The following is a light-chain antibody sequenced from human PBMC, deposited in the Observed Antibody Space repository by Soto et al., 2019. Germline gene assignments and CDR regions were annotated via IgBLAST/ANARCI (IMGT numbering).Light chain of an antibody. Sequence: SSLTQPASMSGSPRQTITISCTGTTSDIGSYHFVSWYQQHPVKAPKLMIYEVTNRPSGASNRFSGSKSGSTASLTISGLQAEDEADHYRSSYTRDNALGFGPGTKVTVL. CDR2: EVT. CDR3: SSYTRDNALG. J-gene: IGLJ1*01. CDR1: TSDIGSYHF. V-gene: IGLV2-14*01.